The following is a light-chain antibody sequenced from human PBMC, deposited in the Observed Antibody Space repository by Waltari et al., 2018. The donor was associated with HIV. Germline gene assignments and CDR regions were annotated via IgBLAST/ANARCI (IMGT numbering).Light chain of an antibody. CDR2: WAS. V-gene: IGKV4-1*01. J-gene: IGKJ2*01. CDR1: QNIIYSATSKSY. CDR3: QQYYGIPYT. Sequence: DITMTQSPESLTLALGERATITCKSRQNIIYSATSKSYLAWYQQKAGQSPKLLIYWASTRDSGVPERFSGSGSGTDFTLTINSLQAEDVAVYYCQQYYGIPYTFGQGTKLEIE.